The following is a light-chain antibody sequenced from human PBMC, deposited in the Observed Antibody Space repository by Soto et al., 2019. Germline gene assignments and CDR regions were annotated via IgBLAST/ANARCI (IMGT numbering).Light chain of an antibody. CDR2: KAS. V-gene: IGKV1-5*03. J-gene: IGKJ1*01. CDR1: QSISTW. Sequence: DIQMTQSPSTLCASVGDRVTITCRASQSISTWLAWYQQKPGKAPKLLIYKASSLESGVPSRFSGSGAGTEFTLTISSLQPDDSATYYCQQYINRWTFGQGTKVEIK. CDR3: QQYINRWT.